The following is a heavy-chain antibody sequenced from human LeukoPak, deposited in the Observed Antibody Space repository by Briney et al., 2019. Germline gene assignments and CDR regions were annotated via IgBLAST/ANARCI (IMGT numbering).Heavy chain of an antibody. CDR1: GGSISSYY. V-gene: IGHV4-34*01. CDR2: IRHSGST. J-gene: IGHJ6*02. CDR3: ARRGSWSYYYAMDV. Sequence: SETLSLTCTVSGGSISSYYWSWIRQPPGKGLEWIGEIRHSGSTNYNPSLKSRATMSVDTSKNQFSLKLSSVTAADTAVYYCARRGSWSYYYAMDVWGQGTTVAVSS. D-gene: IGHD6-13*01.